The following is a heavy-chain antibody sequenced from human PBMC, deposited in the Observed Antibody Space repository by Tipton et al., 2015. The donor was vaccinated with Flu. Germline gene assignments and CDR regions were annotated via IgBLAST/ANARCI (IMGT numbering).Heavy chain of an antibody. CDR1: GGTVTGSG. Sequence: QLVQSGAEVKKAGSSVKVSCKASGGTVTGSGFNWVRQAPGQGLEWMGGLIPVFGTPNYAQKFQGRVTITADHSTGTSFMDLRSLTSGDTAVYYCARDPGRSSGSFDGDYFESWGQGTLVTVSS. J-gene: IGHJ4*02. D-gene: IGHD6-19*01. CDR2: LIPVFGTP. V-gene: IGHV1-69*01. CDR3: ARDPGRSSGSFDGDYFES.